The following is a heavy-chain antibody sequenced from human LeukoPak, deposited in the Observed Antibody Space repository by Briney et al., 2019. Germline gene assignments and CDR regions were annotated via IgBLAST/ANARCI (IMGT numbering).Heavy chain of an antibody. Sequence: PGGSLRLSCAASGFTFSSYGMHWVRQAPGKGLEWVAFIRYDGSNKNYVDPVKGRFTISRDNSKNTLYLQMNSLRAEDTAVYYCAKSVPAIRGEIDYWGQGTLVTVSS. J-gene: IGHJ4*02. CDR3: AKSVPAIRGEIDY. CDR2: IRYDGSNK. D-gene: IGHD3-10*01. CDR1: GFTFSSYG. V-gene: IGHV3-30*02.